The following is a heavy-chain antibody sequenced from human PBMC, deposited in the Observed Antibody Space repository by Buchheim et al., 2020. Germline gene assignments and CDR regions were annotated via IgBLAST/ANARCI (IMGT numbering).Heavy chain of an antibody. CDR3: ARAIGPTVLRFLEWPNYYGMDV. V-gene: IGHV3-11*01. J-gene: IGHJ6*02. Sequence: QVQLVESGGGVVRPGRSLRLSCAASGFTFSDYYMSWIRQAPGKGLEWVSYISSSGSTIYYADSVKGRFTISRDNAKNSLYLQMNSLRAEDTAVYYCARAIGPTVLRFLEWPNYYGMDVWGQGTT. CDR1: GFTFSDYY. CDR2: ISSSGSTI. D-gene: IGHD3-3*01.